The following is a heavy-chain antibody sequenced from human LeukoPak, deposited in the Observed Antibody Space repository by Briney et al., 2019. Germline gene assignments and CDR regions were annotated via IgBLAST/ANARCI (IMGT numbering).Heavy chain of an antibody. D-gene: IGHD6-13*01. CDR3: ARGGVRKQQLSDWFDP. V-gene: IGHV1-2*02. CDR1: GYTFTGYY. Sequence: AASVKVSCKASGYTFTGYYMHWVRQAPGQGLEWMGWINPNSGGTNYAQKFQGRVTMTRDTSISTAYMELSRLRSDDTAVYYCARGGVRKQQLSDWFDPWGQGTLVTVSS. J-gene: IGHJ5*02. CDR2: INPNSGGT.